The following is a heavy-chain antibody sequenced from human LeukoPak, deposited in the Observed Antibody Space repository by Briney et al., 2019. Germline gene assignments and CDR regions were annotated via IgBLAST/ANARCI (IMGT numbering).Heavy chain of an antibody. Sequence: GGSLRLSCAASGFTFSSYSMNWVRQAPGKGLEGVSYITRSSSARYYADSVKGRFTVSRDNAKNSLYLQMNSLRAEDTAVYYCATQWELHPAFWGQGTLVTVSS. V-gene: IGHV3-48*01. CDR2: ITRSSSAR. J-gene: IGHJ4*02. CDR1: GFTFSSYS. CDR3: ATQWELHPAF. D-gene: IGHD1-26*01.